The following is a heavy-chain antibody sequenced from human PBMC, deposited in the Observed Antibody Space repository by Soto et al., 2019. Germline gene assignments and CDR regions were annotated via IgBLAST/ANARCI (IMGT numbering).Heavy chain of an antibody. CDR3: ARGSFSSSSSWFDP. V-gene: IGHV4-31*03. D-gene: IGHD6-6*01. Sequence: RSLTCTVSGGSISSGGYYWSWIRQHPGKGLEWIGYIYYSGRTYYNPSLHSRVSIAVDTTENQFSLKLTSVTAADTSVYYCARGSFSSSSSWFDPWGRGTLVTVSS. CDR1: GGSISSGGYY. J-gene: IGHJ5*02. CDR2: IYYSGRT.